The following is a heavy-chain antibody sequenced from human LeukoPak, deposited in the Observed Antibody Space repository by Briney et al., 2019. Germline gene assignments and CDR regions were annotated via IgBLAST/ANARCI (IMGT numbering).Heavy chain of an antibody. Sequence: GGSLRLSCAASGFTFSGYWMSWVRQAPGKGLERVANIKQDGSEKYYVDSMKGRFTVSRDNAKNSLYLQMNSLRAEDTAVYYCARLKHFYDSSGYYYYYGMDVWGQGTTVTVSS. CDR1: GFTFSGYW. J-gene: IGHJ6*02. CDR2: IKQDGSEK. V-gene: IGHV3-7*01. D-gene: IGHD3-22*01. CDR3: ARLKHFYDSSGYYYYYGMDV.